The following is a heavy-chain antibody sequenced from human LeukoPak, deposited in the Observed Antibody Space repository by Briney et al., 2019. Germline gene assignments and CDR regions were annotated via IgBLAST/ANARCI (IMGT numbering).Heavy chain of an antibody. CDR1: GYTFTSYG. D-gene: IGHD6-6*01. CDR2: ISAYNGNT. J-gene: IGHJ6*03. Sequence: GASVKVSCKASGYTFTSYGISWVRQAPGQGLEWMGWISAYNGNTNYAQKLQGRVTMTTDTSTSTAYMELRSLRSEGTAVYYCARGIHSSSSPDYYYYYYMDVWGKGTTVTVSS. CDR3: ARGIHSSSSPDYYYYYYMDV. V-gene: IGHV1-18*01.